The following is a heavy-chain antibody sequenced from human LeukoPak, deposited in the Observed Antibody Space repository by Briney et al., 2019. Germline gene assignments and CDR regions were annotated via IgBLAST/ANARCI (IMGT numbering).Heavy chain of an antibody. CDR2: IKQDGSEK. D-gene: IGHD3-22*01. J-gene: IGHJ5*02. V-gene: IGHV3-7*01. CDR3: ARVGSGYYYPYNWCDP. CDR1: GFIFSSYW. Sequence: GGSLRLSCAASGFIFSSYWMSWVRQAPGKGLEWVANIKQDGSEKYYVDSVKGRFTISRDNAKNSLYLQMNSLRVEDTAVFYCARVGSGYYYPYNWCDPWGQGTLVTVSS.